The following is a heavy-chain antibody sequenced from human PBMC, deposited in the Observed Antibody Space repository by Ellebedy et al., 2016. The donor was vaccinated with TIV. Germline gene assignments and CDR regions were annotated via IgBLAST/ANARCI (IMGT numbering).Heavy chain of an antibody. V-gene: IGHV3-48*04. CDR2: ISSTSSTI. CDR3: TRDHYSDSSTSLDY. J-gene: IGHJ4*02. CDR1: GFTFSIYS. Sequence: GGSLRLXXAASGFTFSIYSMNWVRQAQGKGLEWVSYISSTSSTIYYADSVKGRFTISRDNAKNSLYLQMNSLRAEDTAVYYCTRDHYSDSSTSLDYWGQGTLVTVSS. D-gene: IGHD3-22*01.